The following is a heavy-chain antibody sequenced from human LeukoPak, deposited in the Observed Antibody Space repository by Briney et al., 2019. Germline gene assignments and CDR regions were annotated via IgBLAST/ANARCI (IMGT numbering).Heavy chain of an antibody. CDR1: GGTFSSYA. J-gene: IGHJ4*02. CDR2: IIPIFGTA. V-gene: IGHV1-69*01. D-gene: IGHD3-3*01. Sequence: ASVKVSCKASGGTFSSYAISWVRQTPGQGLEWMGGIIPIFGTANYAQKFQGRVTITADESTSTAYMELRSLRSDDTAVYYCARDSGSYYDFWSGYYPFDYWGQGTLVTVSS. CDR3: ARDSGSYYDFWSGYYPFDY.